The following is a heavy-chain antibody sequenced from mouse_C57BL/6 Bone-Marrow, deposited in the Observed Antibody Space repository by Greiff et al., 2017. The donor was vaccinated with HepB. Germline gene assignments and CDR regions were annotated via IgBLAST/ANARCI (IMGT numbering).Heavy chain of an antibody. J-gene: IGHJ2*01. Sequence: QVQLQQPGAELVMPGASVKLSCKASGYTFTSYWMHWVKQRPGQGLEWIGEIDPSDSYTNYIQKFKGKSTLTVDKSSSTAYMQLSSLTSEDSAVYYCAREGGVVAHFDYWGQGTTLTVSS. CDR2: IDPSDSYT. V-gene: IGHV1-69*01. CDR1: GYTFTSYW. D-gene: IGHD1-1*01. CDR3: AREGGVVAHFDY.